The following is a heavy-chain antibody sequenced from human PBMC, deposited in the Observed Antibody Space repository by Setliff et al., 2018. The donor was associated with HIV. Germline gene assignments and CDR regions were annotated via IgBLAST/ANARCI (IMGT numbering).Heavy chain of an antibody. D-gene: IGHD2-2*01. CDR1: GGSISSGNYY. Sequence: SETLSLTCTVSGGSISSGNYYWSWIRQPAGKGLEWIGRIYSSGSTNYNPSLKSRVTISINTSKNQFSLKLSSVTAADTAVYYCARDRDIVVVPASPQGYYYYMDVWGQGTTVTVSS. V-gene: IGHV4-61*02. J-gene: IGHJ6*03. CDR3: ARDRDIVVVPASPQGYYYYMDV. CDR2: IYSSGST.